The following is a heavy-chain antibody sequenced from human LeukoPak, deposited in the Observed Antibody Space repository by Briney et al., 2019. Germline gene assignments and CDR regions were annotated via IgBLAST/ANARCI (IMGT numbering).Heavy chain of an antibody. J-gene: IGHJ4*02. Sequence: SETLSLTCTVSGGSISSYYWSWIRQPPGKGLEWIGYIYYSGSTNYNPSLKSRVTISVDASKNQFSLKLSSVTAADTAVYYCARGPYYYDYWGQGTLVTVSS. CDR1: GGSISSYY. CDR2: IYYSGST. V-gene: IGHV4-59*01. CDR3: ARGPYYYDY.